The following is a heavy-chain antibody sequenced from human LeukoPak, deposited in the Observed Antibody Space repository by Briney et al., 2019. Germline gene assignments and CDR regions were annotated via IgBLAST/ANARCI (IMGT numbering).Heavy chain of an antibody. CDR2: ITTSDGNT. J-gene: IGHJ4*02. Sequence: GGSLRLSCAASGFTFSSYTMSWVRQAPGKGLERVSTITTSDGNTYYADSVKGRFTVSRDNSKNTLFLQMNSLRAEDTAVYYCAKDGGLWVSAHWGDSWGRGTLVTVSS. D-gene: IGHD7-27*01. V-gene: IGHV3-23*01. CDR1: GFTFSSYT. CDR3: AKDGGLWVSAHWGDS.